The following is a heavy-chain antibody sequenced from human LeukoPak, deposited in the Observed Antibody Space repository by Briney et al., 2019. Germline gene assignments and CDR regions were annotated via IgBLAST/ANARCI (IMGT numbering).Heavy chain of an antibody. Sequence: GGSLRLSCVAYGFTFSNSAMTWVRQAPGKGLEWVSGLSASGGTTFYADSVKGRFTISRDNSKNTLSLQMNILRVEDTAIYFCATGGLSARKFAYWGQGTPVTVSS. V-gene: IGHV3-23*01. J-gene: IGHJ4*02. CDR3: ATGGLSARKFAY. D-gene: IGHD6-6*01. CDR2: LSASGGTT. CDR1: GFTFSNSA.